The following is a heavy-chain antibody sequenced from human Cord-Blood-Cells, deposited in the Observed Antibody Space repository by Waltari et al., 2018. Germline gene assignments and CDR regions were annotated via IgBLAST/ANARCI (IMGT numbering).Heavy chain of an antibody. CDR3: ARRIVGATTGAFDI. V-gene: IGHV4-39*01. D-gene: IGHD1-26*01. J-gene: IGHJ3*02. CDR1: GGSISSISYY. Sequence: QLQLQESGPGLVKPSETLSLTFTVSGGSISSISYYWGWIRKPPGKGLEWIGSIYYSGRTYYNPPLKSRVTIAVDASKTQFSLELSSVTAADTAVYYCARRIVGATTGAFDIWSQGTMVTDSS. CDR2: IYYSGRT.